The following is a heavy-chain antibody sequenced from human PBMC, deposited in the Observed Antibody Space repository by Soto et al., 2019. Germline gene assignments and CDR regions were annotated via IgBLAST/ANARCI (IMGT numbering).Heavy chain of an antibody. J-gene: IGHJ4*02. CDR1: GGSISSGGYY. D-gene: IGHD3-10*01. CDR3: ARARGSAEEAYY. V-gene: IGHV4-31*03. CDR2: IYYSGST. Sequence: ASETLSLTCTVSGGSISSGGYYWSWIRQHPGKGLEWIGYIYYSGSTYYNPSLKSRVTISVDTSKNQFSLKLSSVTAADTAVYYCARARGSAEEAYYWGQGTLVTVSS.